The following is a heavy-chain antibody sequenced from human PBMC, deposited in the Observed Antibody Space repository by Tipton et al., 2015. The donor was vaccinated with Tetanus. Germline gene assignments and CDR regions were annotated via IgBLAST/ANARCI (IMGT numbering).Heavy chain of an antibody. V-gene: IGHV3-33*01. CDR2: SWYDGTDK. CDR1: GFIFSSYG. Sequence: SGFIFSSYGIHWVRQAPGKGLEWLAVSWYDGTDKYYADYVKGRFTISRDNSKNTLYLQMNSLRAEDTALYYCAREADCSGGSCFSGGFDPGGQGTRVTVSS. D-gene: IGHD2-15*01. CDR3: AREADCSGGSCFSGGFDP. J-gene: IGHJ5*02.